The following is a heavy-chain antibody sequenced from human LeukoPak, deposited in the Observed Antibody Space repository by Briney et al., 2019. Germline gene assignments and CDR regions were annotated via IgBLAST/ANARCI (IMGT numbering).Heavy chain of an antibody. D-gene: IGHD1-14*01. V-gene: IGHV3-48*01. CDR1: SLAFSSYS. Sequence: GGSLRLSCAASSLAFSSYSMNWVRQAPGKGLEWVSYISSSGGTIYYADSVKGRFTISRDNAKSSLYLQMNSLRGEDTAIYYCVGANRKYYFDYWGQGTLVTVSS. CDR3: VGANRKYYFDY. J-gene: IGHJ4*02. CDR2: ISSSGGTI.